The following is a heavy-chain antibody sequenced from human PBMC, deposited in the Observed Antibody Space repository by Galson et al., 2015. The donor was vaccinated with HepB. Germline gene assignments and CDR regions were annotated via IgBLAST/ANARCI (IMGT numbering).Heavy chain of an antibody. CDR3: ARDWDSSGWYPAPFDY. V-gene: IGHV3-48*02. D-gene: IGHD6-19*01. CDR2: IGSSSSTI. Sequence: SLRLSCAASGFTFSSYSMNWVRQAPGKGLEWASYIGSSSSTIYYADSVKGRFTISRDNAKNSLYLQMNSLRDEDTAVYYCARDWDSSGWYPAPFDYWGQGTLVTVSS. J-gene: IGHJ4*02. CDR1: GFTFSSYS.